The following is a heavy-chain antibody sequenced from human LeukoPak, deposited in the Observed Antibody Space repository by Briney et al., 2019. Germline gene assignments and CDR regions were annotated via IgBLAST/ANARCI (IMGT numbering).Heavy chain of an antibody. CDR3: ARLWFGESTHHYYGMDV. CDR1: GGSISSYY. CDR2: IYYSGST. J-gene: IGHJ6*02. Sequence: SETLSLTCTVSGGSISSYYWSWIWQPPGKGLEWIGYIYYSGSTNYNPSLKSRVTISVDTSKNQFSLKLSSVTAADTAVYYCARLWFGESTHHYYGMDVWGQGTTVTVSS. D-gene: IGHD3-10*01. V-gene: IGHV4-59*08.